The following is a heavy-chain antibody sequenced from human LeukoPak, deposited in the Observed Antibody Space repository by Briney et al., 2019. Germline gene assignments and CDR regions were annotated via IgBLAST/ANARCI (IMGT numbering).Heavy chain of an antibody. J-gene: IGHJ3*02. CDR1: GFTFDDYG. D-gene: IGHD3-16*02. Sequence: GGSLRLSCAASGFTFDDYGMTWVRQAPGKGLEWVSGINWNGGRTGYADSVKGRFTISRHNAKNSLYLQMNSLRAEDTAVYYCARVPAGVIGMKDAFDIWGQGTMVTVSS. V-gene: IGHV3-20*04. CDR3: ARVPAGVIGMKDAFDI. CDR2: INWNGGRT.